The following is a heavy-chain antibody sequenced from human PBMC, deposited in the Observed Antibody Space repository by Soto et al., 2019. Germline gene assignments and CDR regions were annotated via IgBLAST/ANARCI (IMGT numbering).Heavy chain of an antibody. D-gene: IGHD1-26*01. CDR2: IGSSGTTI. Sequence: GGSLKLSCAASGFSFSSNDMSWIRQAPGKGLEWVSYIGSSGTTIYYADSVKGRFTISRDNAKNSLYLQMDSLRAEDTAVYYCARHLVSVDHFDYWGQGT. V-gene: IGHV3-11*01. J-gene: IGHJ4*02. CDR3: ARHLVSVDHFDY. CDR1: GFSFSSND.